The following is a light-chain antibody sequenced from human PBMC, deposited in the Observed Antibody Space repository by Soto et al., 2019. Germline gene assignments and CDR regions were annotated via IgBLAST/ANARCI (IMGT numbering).Light chain of an antibody. V-gene: IGKV3-15*01. Sequence: EIVMTQSPATLYVSPGERVTLSCRASQSVSSNLAWFQQRPGQAPRVLIYGISTRAAGIPARFSGSGSETEFTPSISSLQSEDFAVYYCQQYNNWPLTFGGGTKVEIK. CDR2: GIS. CDR3: QQYNNWPLT. J-gene: IGKJ4*01. CDR1: QSVSSN.